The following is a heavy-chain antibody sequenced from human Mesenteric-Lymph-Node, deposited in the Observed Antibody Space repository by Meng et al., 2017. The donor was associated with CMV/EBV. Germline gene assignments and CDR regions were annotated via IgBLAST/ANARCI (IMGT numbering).Heavy chain of an antibody. V-gene: IGHV3-9*01. Sequence: GKSLKISCAASGFTFDDYAMHWVRQVPGKGLEWVSGISWNSGTIDYADSVKGRFTISRDNAKNSLYLQMNSLRAEDTAFYYCAKVQSGYYGGLDYWGQGTLVTVSS. CDR3: AKVQSGYYGGLDY. CDR1: GFTFDDYA. J-gene: IGHJ4*02. CDR2: ISWNSGTI. D-gene: IGHD5-12*01.